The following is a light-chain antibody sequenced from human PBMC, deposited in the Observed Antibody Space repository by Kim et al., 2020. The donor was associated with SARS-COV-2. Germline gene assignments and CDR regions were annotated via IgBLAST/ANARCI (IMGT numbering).Light chain of an antibody. CDR3: AAWDDSLISWV. CDR1: SSNIGSNY. CDR2: RNN. V-gene: IGLV1-47*01. Sequence: QSVLTQPPSASGTPGQRVTISCSGSSSNIGSNYVYWYQQLPGTAPKLLIYRNNQRPSGVPDRFSGSKSGTSASLAISGLRSEDEADYYCAAWDDSLISWVFGGGTQLTVL. J-gene: IGLJ3*02.